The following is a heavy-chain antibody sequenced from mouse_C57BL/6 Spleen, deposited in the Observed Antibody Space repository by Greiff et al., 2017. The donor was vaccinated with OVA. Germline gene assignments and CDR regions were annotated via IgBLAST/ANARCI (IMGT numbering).Heavy chain of an antibody. CDR2: IWRGGST. CDR1: GFSLTSYG. J-gene: IGHJ4*01. CDR3: AKKTDYYGSSPYYYAMDY. D-gene: IGHD1-1*01. Sequence: VQVVESGPGLVQPSQSLSITCTVSGFSLTSYGVHWVRQSPGKGLEWLGVIWRGGSTDYNAAFMSRLSITKDNSKSQVFFKMNSLQADDTAIYYCAKKTDYYGSSPYYYAMDYWGQGTSVTVSS. V-gene: IGHV2-5*01.